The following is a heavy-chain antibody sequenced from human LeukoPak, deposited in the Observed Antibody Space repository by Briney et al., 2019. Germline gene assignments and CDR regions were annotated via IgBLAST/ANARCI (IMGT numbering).Heavy chain of an antibody. CDR1: GFTFTSSA. CDR2: IVVGSGNI. D-gene: IGHD3-22*01. J-gene: IGHJ4*02. V-gene: IGHV1-58*02. CDR3: AARLHYYDSSGYHH. Sequence: ASVKVSCKASGFTFTSSAMQWVRQARGQRLEWIGWIVVGSGNINYAQKFQERVTITRDMSTSTAYMELSSLRSEDTAVYYCAARLHYYDSSGYHHWGQGTLVTVSS.